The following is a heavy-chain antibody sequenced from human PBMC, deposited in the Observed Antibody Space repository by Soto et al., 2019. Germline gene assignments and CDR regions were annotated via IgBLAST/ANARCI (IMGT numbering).Heavy chain of an antibody. CDR3: ARDPPGTNWFDP. J-gene: IGHJ5*02. CDR1: GFTLSSYW. V-gene: IGHV3-74*01. D-gene: IGHD1-7*01. Sequence: GGSLRLSCAASGFTLSSYWMHWVRQAPGKGLVWVSRINSDGSSTSYADSVKGRFTISRDNAKNTLYLQMNSLRAEDTAVYYCARDPPGTNWFDPWGQGTLVTVSS. CDR2: INSDGSST.